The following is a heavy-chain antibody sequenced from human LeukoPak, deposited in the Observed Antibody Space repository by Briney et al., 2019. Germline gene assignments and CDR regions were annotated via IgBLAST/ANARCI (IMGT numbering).Heavy chain of an antibody. V-gene: IGHV4-59*02. CDR3: ARVGDWNDLVY. Sequence: SETLSLTCTVSGGSVTSYYWSWIRQPPGKGLEWIGYIYYTGRTTNYNPSLRSRVTMSVDTPKNQFSLKLSSVTAADTAVYYCARVGDWNDLVYWGQEILVTVSS. CDR1: GGSVTSYY. J-gene: IGHJ4*02. CDR2: IYYTGRTT. D-gene: IGHD1-1*01.